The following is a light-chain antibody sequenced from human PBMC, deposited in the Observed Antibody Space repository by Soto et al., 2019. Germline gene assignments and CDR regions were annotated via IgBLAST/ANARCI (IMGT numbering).Light chain of an antibody. CDR1: QSVSSRS. Sequence: EIVLTQSPGTLSLSPGERATLSCRASQSVSSRSLAWYQQKPGQAPSHLIYGASGRATGIPDRFSGSGSGTDFTLTISRLEPEDFAVYYCQQYGSLSWTFGQGTKVDIK. CDR2: GAS. CDR3: QQYGSLSWT. V-gene: IGKV3-20*01. J-gene: IGKJ1*01.